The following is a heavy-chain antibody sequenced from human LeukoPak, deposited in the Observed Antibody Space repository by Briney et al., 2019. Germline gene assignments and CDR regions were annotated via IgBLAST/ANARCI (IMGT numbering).Heavy chain of an antibody. J-gene: IGHJ4*02. Sequence: EASVTVSCTASGGTFSSYAISWVRQAPGQGLEWMGGIIPIFGTANYAQKFQGRVTITADESTSTAYMELSSLRSEDTAVYYCARVSRPAYDSSGYPTLDYWGQGTLVTVSS. CDR3: ARVSRPAYDSSGYPTLDY. D-gene: IGHD3-22*01. CDR2: IIPIFGTA. CDR1: GGTFSSYA. V-gene: IGHV1-69*13.